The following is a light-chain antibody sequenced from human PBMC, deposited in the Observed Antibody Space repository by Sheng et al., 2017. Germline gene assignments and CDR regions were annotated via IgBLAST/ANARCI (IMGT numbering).Light chain of an antibody. CDR3: QQYYSTPYT. CDR2: WAS. J-gene: IGKJ2*01. CDR1: QSVLHSSNNKNY. Sequence: DIVMTQSPDSLAVSLGERATINCKSSQSVLHSSNNKNYLAWYQQKSGHPPKLLISWASTRESGVPDRFSGSGSGTDFTLTISSLQTEDVAVYYCQQYYSTPYTFGPGDQAGD. V-gene: IGKV4-1*01.